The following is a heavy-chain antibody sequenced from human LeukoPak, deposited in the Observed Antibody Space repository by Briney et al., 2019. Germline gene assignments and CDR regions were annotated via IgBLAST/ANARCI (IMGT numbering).Heavy chain of an antibody. D-gene: IGHD2-2*01. V-gene: IGHV4-4*09. CDR2: IYTSGST. Sequence: PSETLSLTCTVSGGSISSYYWSWIRQPPGKGLEWIGYIYTSGSTNYNPSLKSRVTISVDTSKNQFSLKLSSVTAADTAVYYCARLRCSSTSCYHYYYYYMDVWGKGTTVTVSS. CDR1: GGSISSYY. CDR3: ARLRCSSTSCYHYYYYYMDV. J-gene: IGHJ6*03.